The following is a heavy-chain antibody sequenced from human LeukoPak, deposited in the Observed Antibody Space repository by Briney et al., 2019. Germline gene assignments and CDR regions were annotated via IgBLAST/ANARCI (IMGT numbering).Heavy chain of an antibody. Sequence: SETLSLTCTVSGGSISSSSYYWGWIRQPPGKGLEWIGSIYYSGSTYYNPSLKSRVTISVDTSKNQFSLKLSSVTAADTAVYYCARHRGYYYGSGSYPCYFDYWGQGTLVTVSS. CDR2: IYYSGST. CDR3: ARHRGYYYGSGSYPCYFDY. J-gene: IGHJ4*02. CDR1: GGSISSSSYY. V-gene: IGHV4-39*01. D-gene: IGHD3-10*01.